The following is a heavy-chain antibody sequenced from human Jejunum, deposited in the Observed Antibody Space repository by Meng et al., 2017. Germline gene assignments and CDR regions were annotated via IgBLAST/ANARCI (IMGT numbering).Heavy chain of an antibody. D-gene: IGHD2-2*01. Sequence: GSLRLSCTVSGGSVSSYFWSWIRQSPGKGLEWIGYFYYGVSTNYNPSLKSRVTISVDTSKNQFSLKLSSVTAADTAVYYCARGPAAGGFGYWGQGTLVTVSS. CDR3: ARGPAAGGFGY. V-gene: IGHV4-59*02. J-gene: IGHJ4*02. CDR1: GGSVSSYF. CDR2: FYYGVST.